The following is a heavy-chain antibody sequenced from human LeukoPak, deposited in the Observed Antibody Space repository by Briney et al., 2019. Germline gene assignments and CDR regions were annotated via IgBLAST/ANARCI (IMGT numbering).Heavy chain of an antibody. CDR2: VNPNSGDT. Sequence: ASVKVSCKPSGYIFTGYYMHWVRQAPGLGLEWMGWVNPNSGDTNYAQKFQGRVTMTRDTSISTAYMELSRLRSDDTAVYYCAREQDIGMVSALDYWGQGTLVTVSS. J-gene: IGHJ4*02. CDR3: AREQDIGMVSALDY. CDR1: GYIFTGYY. V-gene: IGHV1-2*02. D-gene: IGHD5-18*01.